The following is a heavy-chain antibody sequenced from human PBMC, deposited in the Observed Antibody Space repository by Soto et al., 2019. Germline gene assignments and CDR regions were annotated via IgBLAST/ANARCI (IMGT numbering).Heavy chain of an antibody. CDR1: RYTFTNFY. D-gene: IGHD1-26*01. V-gene: IGHV1-46*01. CDR3: ARSQVGRTLDV. CDR2: INPSGGST. J-gene: IGHJ6*02. Sequence: ASVKVSCKASRYTFTNFYIHWLRQAPGQGLERMGIINPSGGSTTYPQKFQGRVTMTRDTSTSTVHMELITLRSEDTAVYYCARSQVGRTLDVWGPGTTVTVSS.